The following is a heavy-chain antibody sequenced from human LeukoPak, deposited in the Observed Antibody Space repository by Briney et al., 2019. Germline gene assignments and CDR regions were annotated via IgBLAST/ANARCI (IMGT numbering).Heavy chain of an antibody. J-gene: IGHJ2*01. V-gene: IGHV5-51*03. CDR2: IYPGDSDT. D-gene: IGHD6-19*01. CDR1: EYNFTSYW. Sequence: KPGESLKISCKGSEYNFTSYWIGWVRPMPGNGLEWMGIIYPGDSDTRYSPSFQGQVTISADKSISTAYLQWSSLKASDTAMYYCARNPVAGTAYWYFDLWGRGTLVTVSS. CDR3: ARNPVAGTAYWYFDL.